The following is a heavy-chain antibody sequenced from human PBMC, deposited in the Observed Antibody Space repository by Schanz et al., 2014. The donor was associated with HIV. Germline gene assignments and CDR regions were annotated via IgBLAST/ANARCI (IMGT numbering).Heavy chain of an antibody. CDR3: AKMARSVAANTNFDY. CDR2: ISGSGVST. Sequence: VQLVESGGGVVQPGGSLRLSCVASGFPFSNFAMSWVRQAPGKGLEWVSSISGSGVSTFYAGSVKGRFAISRDKSKNTLYLQMNSLRVEDTAVYYCAKMARSVAANTNFDYWGQGTLVTVSS. J-gene: IGHJ4*02. D-gene: IGHD6-19*01. V-gene: IGHV3-23*04. CDR1: GFPFSNFA.